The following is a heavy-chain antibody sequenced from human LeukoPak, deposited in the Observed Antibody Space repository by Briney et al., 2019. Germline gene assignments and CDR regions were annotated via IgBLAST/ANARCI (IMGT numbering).Heavy chain of an antibody. CDR3: ARMVTAGLYYFDY. CDR1: GASISSSSYY. Sequence: SETLSLTCTVSGASISSSSYYWAWIRQPPGKGLEWIGNIYYSGSTYYNPSLNSRVTISVDTSKNRFSLKLSSVTAADTAVYYCARMVTAGLYYFDYWGQGTLVTVSS. J-gene: IGHJ4*02. D-gene: IGHD4-23*01. V-gene: IGHV4-39*07. CDR2: IYYSGST.